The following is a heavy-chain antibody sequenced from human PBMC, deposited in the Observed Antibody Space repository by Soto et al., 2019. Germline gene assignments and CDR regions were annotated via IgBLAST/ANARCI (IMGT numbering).Heavy chain of an antibody. J-gene: IGHJ3*01. CDR3: AKKPDVATAKVGGGYAFDV. CDR1: SGSIFTTNW. V-gene: IGHV4-4*02. Sequence: QVQLQESGPGLVKPSGTLSLTCAASSGSIFTTNWWSWVRQSPGRGLQWIGDIYHSGSPKYNPSLQRRGNILIGKSKDRFFLNLASGTAADNAVYYWAKKPDVATAKVGGGYAFDVWGQGTMVTVSS. D-gene: IGHD3-16*01. CDR2: IYHSGSP.